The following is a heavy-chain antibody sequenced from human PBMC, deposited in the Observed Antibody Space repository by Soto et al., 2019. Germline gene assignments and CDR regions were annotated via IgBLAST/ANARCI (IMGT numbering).Heavy chain of an antibody. CDR3: ARKGYCTNGVCYKVLGY. D-gene: IGHD2-8*01. CDR2: ISAYNGNT. V-gene: IGHV1-18*01. CDR1: GYTFTSYG. J-gene: IGHJ4*02. Sequence: GASVKVSCKASGYTFTSYGISWVRQAPGQGLEWMGWISAYNGNTNYAQKLQGRVTMTTDTSTSTAYMELRSLRSDDTAVYYCARKGYCTNGVCYKVLGYWGQGTLVTVSS.